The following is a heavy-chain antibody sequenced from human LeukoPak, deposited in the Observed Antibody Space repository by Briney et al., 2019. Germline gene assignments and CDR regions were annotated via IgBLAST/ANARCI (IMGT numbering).Heavy chain of an antibody. CDR2: ISSSSYI. CDR3: ARTSHCSGGSCYPLVDYYYGMDV. Sequence: GGSLRLSCAASGFTFSSYSMNWVRQAPGKGGEWVSYISSSSYIYYAASVKGRFTISRDNAKNSLYLQMNSLRAEDTAVYYCARTSHCSGGSCYPLVDYYYGMDVWGQGTTVTVSS. J-gene: IGHJ6*02. V-gene: IGHV3-21*05. CDR1: GFTFSSYS. D-gene: IGHD2-15*01.